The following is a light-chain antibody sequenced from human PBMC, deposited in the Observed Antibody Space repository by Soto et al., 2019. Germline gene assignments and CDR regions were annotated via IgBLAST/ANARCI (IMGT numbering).Light chain of an antibody. V-gene: IGLV2-14*01. CDR1: SSDVGGYNY. J-gene: IGLJ1*01. CDR3: SSYTSSSFCL. CDR2: DVS. Sequence: QSALTEPASVSGSPGQSITISCTGTSSDVGGYNYVSWYQQHPGKAPKLMIYDVSNRPSGVSNRFSGSKSGNTASLTISGLQAEDEADYYCSSYTSSSFCLFGTGTKLTVL.